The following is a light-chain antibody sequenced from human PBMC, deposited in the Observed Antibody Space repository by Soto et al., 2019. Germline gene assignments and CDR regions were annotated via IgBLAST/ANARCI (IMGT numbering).Light chain of an antibody. V-gene: IGKV1-39*01. Sequence: DVRMTQSPSSLSASVGDTITITCRASRTINTYLNWFQQKPGEPPRLLIYGASTLHDGVPSRFSGSGSGADFTLTISGLEPADFAVYFCHQYGTSPQTFGQGTKVDIK. CDR1: RTINTY. CDR3: HQYGTSPQT. J-gene: IGKJ1*01. CDR2: GAS.